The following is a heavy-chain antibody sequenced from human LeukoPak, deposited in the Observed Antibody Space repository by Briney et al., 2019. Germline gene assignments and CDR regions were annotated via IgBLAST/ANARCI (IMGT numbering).Heavy chain of an antibody. CDR2: LYHSDSI. J-gene: IGHJ6*03. V-gene: IGHV4-38-2*02. Sequence: SETLSLTCTVSGYSISSGYYWIWIRQPPGKGLEWIGSLYHSDSIYYNSSLESRVTMSVDTSKNQFSLKLSFVTAADTAVYYCARQHDSYHYYYVDVWGKETTVTVSS. CDR1: GYSISSGYY. CDR3: ARQHDSYHYYYVDV. D-gene: IGHD6-13*01.